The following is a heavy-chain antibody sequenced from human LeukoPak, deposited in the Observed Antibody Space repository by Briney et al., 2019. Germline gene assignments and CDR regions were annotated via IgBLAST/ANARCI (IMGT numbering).Heavy chain of an antibody. J-gene: IGHJ4*02. CDR2: IKQDGSEK. D-gene: IGHD5-24*01. CDR1: GFTFSSYA. CDR3: ARAAGEMATIELDY. V-gene: IGHV3-7*01. Sequence: GGSLRLSCAASGFTFSSYAMSWVRQAPGKGLEWLANIKQDGSEKYYVDSVKGRFTISRDNAKNSLYLQVNSLRAEDTAVYYCARAAGEMATIELDYWGQGTLVTVSS.